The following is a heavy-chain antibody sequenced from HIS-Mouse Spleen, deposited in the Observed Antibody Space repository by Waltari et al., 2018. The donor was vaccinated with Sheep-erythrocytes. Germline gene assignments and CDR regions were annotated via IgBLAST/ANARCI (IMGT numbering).Heavy chain of an antibody. D-gene: IGHD2-8*01. J-gene: IGHJ3*02. Sequence: QVQLVESGGGVVQPGRSLRLSCAASGFTFSSYGMHWVRQAPGKGLEWVAVISYDGSTKYYADSVKGRFTISRDNSKNTLYLQMNSLRAEDTAVYYCAKGDAMVYDAFDIWGQGTMVTVSS. CDR2: ISYDGSTK. CDR3: AKGDAMVYDAFDI. CDR1: GFTFSSYG. V-gene: IGHV3-30*18.